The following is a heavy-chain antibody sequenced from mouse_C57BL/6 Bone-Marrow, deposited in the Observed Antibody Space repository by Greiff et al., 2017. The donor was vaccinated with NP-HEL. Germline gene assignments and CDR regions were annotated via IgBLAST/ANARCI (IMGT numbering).Heavy chain of an antibody. Sequence: EVMLVESGGGLVKPGGSLKLSCAASGFTFSSYAMSWVRQTPEKRLEWVATISDGGSYTYYPDNVKGRFTISRGNAKNNLYLQMSHLKSEDTAMYYCAREVPLYFDVWGTGTTVTVSS. J-gene: IGHJ1*03. CDR1: GFTFSSYA. CDR2: ISDGGSYT. V-gene: IGHV5-4*01. CDR3: AREVPLYFDV. D-gene: IGHD5-1*01.